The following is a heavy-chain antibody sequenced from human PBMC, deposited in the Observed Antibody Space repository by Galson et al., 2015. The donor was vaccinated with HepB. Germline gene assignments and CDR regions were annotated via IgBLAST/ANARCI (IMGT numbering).Heavy chain of an antibody. V-gene: IGHV3-49*03. J-gene: IGHJ6*04. CDR1: GFTFGDYA. CDR2: IRSKAYGGTT. Sequence: SLRLSCAASGFTFGDYAMSWFRQAPGKGLEWVGFIRSKAYGGTTEYAASVKGRFTISRDDSKSIAYLQMNSLKTEDTAVYYCTRARDCSSTSCYPRDVWGKGTTVTVSS. CDR3: TRARDCSSTSCYPRDV. D-gene: IGHD2-2*01.